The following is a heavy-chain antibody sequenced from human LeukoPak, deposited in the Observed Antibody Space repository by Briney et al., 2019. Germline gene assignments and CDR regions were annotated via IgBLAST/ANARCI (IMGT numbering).Heavy chain of an antibody. CDR2: ISGPGGST. D-gene: IGHD2-2*01. Sequence: GGSLRLSCGASGFTFSSYAMAWIRQAPGRGLEWVSAISGPGGSTYYADSVKGRFTISRDNSKNTLYLQMNSLRAEDTAVYYCARDPAFDCSSTSCYSDAFDIWGQGTMVTVSS. V-gene: IGHV3-23*01. CDR1: GFTFSSYA. J-gene: IGHJ3*02. CDR3: ARDPAFDCSSTSCYSDAFDI.